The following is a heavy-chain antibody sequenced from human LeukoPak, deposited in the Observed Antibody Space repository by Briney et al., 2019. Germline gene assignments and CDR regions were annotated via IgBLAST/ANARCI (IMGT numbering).Heavy chain of an antibody. J-gene: IGHJ5*02. CDR2: INWNGGST. CDR3: ARAVGGSSLGS. CDR1: GFTFDDYG. V-gene: IGHV3-20*04. Sequence: GRSLRLSCAASGFTFDDYGMSWVRQAPGKGLEWVSGINWNGGSTGYADSVKGRLTISRDNAKNSLYLQMNSLRAEDTALYYCARAVGGSSLGSWGQGTLVTVSS. D-gene: IGHD6-13*01.